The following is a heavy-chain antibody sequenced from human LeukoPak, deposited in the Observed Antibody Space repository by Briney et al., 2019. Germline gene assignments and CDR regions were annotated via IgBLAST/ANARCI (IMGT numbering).Heavy chain of an antibody. D-gene: IGHD5-12*01. CDR1: GFTLSTYW. Sequence: GGSLRLSCAASGFTLSTYWMHWVRQAPGKGLVWVSRINSDGSSTSYADSVKGRFTISRDNAKNTLYLQMNSLRVEDTAVYYCAKDARYSGYDPNWFDPWGQGTLVTVSS. V-gene: IGHV3-74*01. CDR2: INSDGSST. J-gene: IGHJ5*02. CDR3: AKDARYSGYDPNWFDP.